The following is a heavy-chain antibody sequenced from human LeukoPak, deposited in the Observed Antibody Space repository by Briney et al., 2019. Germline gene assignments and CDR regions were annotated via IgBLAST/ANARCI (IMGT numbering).Heavy chain of an antibody. D-gene: IGHD6-13*01. CDR3: ARSRSSSWWFAFDI. J-gene: IGHJ3*02. V-gene: IGHV4-59*01. CDR1: GDSITSYY. CDR2: IHYRGST. Sequence: SETLSLTCTVSGDSITSYYWSWVRQPPGKGLEWIGYIHYRGSTNYNPSLKSRVTTSVDTSNNQFSLKLSSVTAADTAVYYCARSRSSSWWFAFDIWGQGTMVTVSS.